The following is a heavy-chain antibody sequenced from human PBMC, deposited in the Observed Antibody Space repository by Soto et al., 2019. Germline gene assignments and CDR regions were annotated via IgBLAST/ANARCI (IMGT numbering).Heavy chain of an antibody. CDR2: ISWDGGST. V-gene: IGHV3-43*01. Sequence: PGGSLRLSCAASGFTFDDYTMHWVRQAPGKGLEWVSLISWDGGSTYYADSVKDRFTISRDNSKNSLYLQMNSLRTEDTALYYCAKDIAMVRGVIIYYYYGMDVWGQGTTVTVSS. CDR3: AKDIAMVRGVIIYYYYGMDV. J-gene: IGHJ6*02. D-gene: IGHD3-10*01. CDR1: GFTFDDYT.